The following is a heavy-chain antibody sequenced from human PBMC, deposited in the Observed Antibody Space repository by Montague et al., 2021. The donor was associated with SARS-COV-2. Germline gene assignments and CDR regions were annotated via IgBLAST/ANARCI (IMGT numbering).Heavy chain of an antibody. J-gene: IGHJ5*02. CDR2: IYHTGST. CDR3: ARDLSRAFCEGDSCYSENWFAP. CDR1: GDSMTNYY. V-gene: IGHV4-59*01. D-gene: IGHD3-22*01. Sequence: SETLSLTCTVSGDSMTNYYWTWIRQSPGKGLEWIAYIYHTGSTKYNPSLESRATMSTDTSNNQFSLTLTSVTAADTAVYYCARDLSRAFCEGDSCYSENWFAPWGQGILVTVSS.